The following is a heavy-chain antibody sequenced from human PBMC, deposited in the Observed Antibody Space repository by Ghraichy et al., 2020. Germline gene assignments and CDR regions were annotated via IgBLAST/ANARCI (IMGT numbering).Heavy chain of an antibody. CDR3: ARDTMRRYGSGAHGMDV. Sequence: GESLNISCAASGFTFTSYWMNWVRQAPGKGLEWVANIKLDGSEKYYVDSVRGRFTISRDNAKNSLYLQMNSLRAEDTAVYYCARDTMRRYGSGAHGMDVWGQGTTVTVSS. CDR2: IKLDGSEK. V-gene: IGHV3-7*01. D-gene: IGHD3-10*01. J-gene: IGHJ6*02. CDR1: GFTFTSYW.